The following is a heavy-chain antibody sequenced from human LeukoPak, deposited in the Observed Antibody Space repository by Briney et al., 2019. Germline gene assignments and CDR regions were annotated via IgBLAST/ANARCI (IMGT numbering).Heavy chain of an antibody. J-gene: IGHJ4*02. CDR3: VSFYETY. D-gene: IGHD2/OR15-2a*01. CDR1: GFTFSSYV. Sequence: GGSLRLSCAASGFTFSSYVLHWVRQAPGKGLEWVAVISYDGSNKYYADSVKGRFTISRDNSKNTLYLQMNSLRAEDTAVYYCVSFYETYWGRGTLVTVSS. CDR2: ISYDGSNK. V-gene: IGHV3-30-3*01.